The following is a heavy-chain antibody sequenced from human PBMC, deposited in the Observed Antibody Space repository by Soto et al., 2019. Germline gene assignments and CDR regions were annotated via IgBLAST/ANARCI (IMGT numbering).Heavy chain of an antibody. CDR2: INAHSGGT. CDR1: GFSFTGYY. V-gene: IGHV1-2*02. CDR3: AKDLTRQLAYWLDP. Sequence: ASVKVSCKASGFSFTGYYIHWLRQAPGQGLEWMGWINAHSGGTEYAQKFQGRVTLTRDTSIATAYLTLTSPTSDDTALYYCAKDLTRQLAYWLDPWGQGTQVTVSS. J-gene: IGHJ5*02. D-gene: IGHD6-6*01.